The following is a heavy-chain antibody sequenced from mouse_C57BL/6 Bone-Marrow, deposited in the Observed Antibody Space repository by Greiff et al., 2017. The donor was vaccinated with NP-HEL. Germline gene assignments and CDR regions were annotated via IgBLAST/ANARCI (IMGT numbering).Heavy chain of an antibody. V-gene: IGHV1-82*01. Sequence: VQLQQSGPELVRPGASVKISCKASGYAFSSSWMNWVKQRPGKGLEWIGRIYPGDGDTNYNGKFKGKATLTADNSSSTAYMQLSSLTSEDSAVYFCAGYGSSPYWGQGTTLTVSS. CDR3: AGYGSSPY. J-gene: IGHJ2*01. CDR1: GYAFSSSW. D-gene: IGHD1-1*01. CDR2: IYPGDGDT.